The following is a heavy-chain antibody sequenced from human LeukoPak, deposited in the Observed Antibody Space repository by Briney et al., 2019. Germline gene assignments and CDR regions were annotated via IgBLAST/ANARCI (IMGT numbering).Heavy chain of an antibody. CDR1: GGSFSGYY. V-gene: IGHV4-34*01. CDR3: ASYPDYGSAASSGGPYNWFDH. D-gene: IGHD3-10*01. J-gene: IGHJ5*02. CDR2: INHSGST. Sequence: SETLSLTCAVYGGSFSGYYWSWIRQPPGKGLEWIGEINHSGSTNYNPSLKSRVTISVDTSKNQFSLKLSSVTAADTAVYYCASYPDYGSAASSGGPYNWFDHWGQGTLVTVSS.